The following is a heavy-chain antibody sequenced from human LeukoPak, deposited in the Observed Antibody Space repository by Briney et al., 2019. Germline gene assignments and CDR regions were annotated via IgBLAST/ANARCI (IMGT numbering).Heavy chain of an antibody. D-gene: IGHD2-8*01. V-gene: IGHV3-48*03. Sequence: GGSLRLSCAASGFTFSSYEMNWVRQAPGKGLEWVSYISSSGSTIYYADSVKGRFAISRDNAKNSLYLQMNSLRAEDTALYYCARDGGYCTNGVCVPGFDYWGQGTLVTVSS. CDR1: GFTFSSYE. J-gene: IGHJ4*02. CDR3: ARDGGYCTNGVCVPGFDY. CDR2: ISSSGSTI.